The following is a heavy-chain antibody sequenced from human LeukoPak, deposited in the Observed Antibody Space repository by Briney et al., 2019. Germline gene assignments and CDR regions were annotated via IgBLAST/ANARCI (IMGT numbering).Heavy chain of an antibody. CDR3: ARGRGYDILTGYSFDY. D-gene: IGHD3-9*01. V-gene: IGHV1-69*04. CDR1: GGTFSSYA. J-gene: IGHJ4*02. Sequence: SVKVSCKASGGTFSSYAISWVRQAPGQGLEWMGRIIPILGTANYAQKFQGRVTITADKSTSTAYMELSSLRSEDTAVYYCARGRGYDILTGYSFDYWGQGTLVTVSS. CDR2: IIPILGTA.